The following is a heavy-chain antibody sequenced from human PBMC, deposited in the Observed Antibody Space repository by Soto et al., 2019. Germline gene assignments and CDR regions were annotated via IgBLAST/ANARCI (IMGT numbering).Heavy chain of an antibody. CDR1: GYTFTSYG. J-gene: IGHJ6*03. Sequence: ASVKVSCKASGYTFTSYGISWVRQAPGQGLEWMGWISAYNGNTNYAQKLQGRVTMTTDTSTSTAYMERRSLRSDDTAVYYCAREGDIVVVPAAIDYYYYYMDVWGKGTTVTVSS. CDR2: ISAYNGNT. D-gene: IGHD2-2*01. CDR3: AREGDIVVVPAAIDYYYYYMDV. V-gene: IGHV1-18*01.